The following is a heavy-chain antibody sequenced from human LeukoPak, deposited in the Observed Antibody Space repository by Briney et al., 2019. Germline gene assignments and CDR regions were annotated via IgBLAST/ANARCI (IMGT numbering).Heavy chain of an antibody. CDR2: SYTSGST. CDR3: ARGGMVRGVVQFDY. D-gene: IGHD3-10*01. Sequence: SETLSLTCTCSRGSISRYYWNWIRQPGGKGLEGIGRSYTSGSTNYIPPLKSRVTMSVDTSKNQFSLKLSSVTAADTAVYYCARGGMVRGVVQFDYWGQGTLVTVSS. CDR1: RGSISRYY. V-gene: IGHV4-4*07. J-gene: IGHJ4*02.